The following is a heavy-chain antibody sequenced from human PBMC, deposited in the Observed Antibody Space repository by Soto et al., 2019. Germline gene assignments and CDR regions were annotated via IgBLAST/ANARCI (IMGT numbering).Heavy chain of an antibody. V-gene: IGHV4-39*01. Sequence: QLQLQESGPGLVRASETLSLTCTVSGVSIFSHSYYWVWIRQAPGKGLEWIATINHSGSTYHNPSLTIRVTISVDTSKQQFSLNLISVTAAATAVYYCARRYAPRYSSGNNHFGLWGQGTLVTVAS. CDR3: ARRYAPRYSSGNNHFGL. D-gene: IGHD2-15*01. CDR2: INHSGST. J-gene: IGHJ4*02. CDR1: GVSIFSHSYY.